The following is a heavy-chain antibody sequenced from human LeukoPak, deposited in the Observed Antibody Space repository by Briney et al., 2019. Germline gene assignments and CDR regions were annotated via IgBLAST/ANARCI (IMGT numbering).Heavy chain of an antibody. Sequence: GGSLRLSCAASGFTFSSYSMNWVRQAPGKGLEWVSSISSSSSYIYYADSVKGRFTISRDNAKNSLYLQMNSLRAEDTAVYYCARDSSVVTAPFDYWGQGTLVTVSS. CDR3: ARDSSVVTAPFDY. V-gene: IGHV3-21*01. J-gene: IGHJ4*02. D-gene: IGHD2-21*02. CDR2: ISSSSSYI. CDR1: GFTFSSYS.